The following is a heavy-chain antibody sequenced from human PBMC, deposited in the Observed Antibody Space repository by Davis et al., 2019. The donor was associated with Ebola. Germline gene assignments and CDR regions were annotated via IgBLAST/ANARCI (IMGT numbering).Heavy chain of an antibody. CDR3: ARTTIYVDPIDY. D-gene: IGHD3-16*01. J-gene: IGHJ4*02. CDR1: GYSFTSYW. Sequence: PGGSLRLSCKGSGYSFTSYWIGWVRQMPGKGLDWMGIIYPGDSDTRYSPSFQGQVTISDDKTISTAYLQWSSLKASDTAMYYCARTTIYVDPIDYWGQGTLVTVSS. V-gene: IGHV5-51*01. CDR2: IYPGDSDT.